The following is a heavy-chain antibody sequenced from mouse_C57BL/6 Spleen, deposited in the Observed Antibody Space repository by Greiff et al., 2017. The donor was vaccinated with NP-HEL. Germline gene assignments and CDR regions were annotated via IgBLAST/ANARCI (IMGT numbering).Heavy chain of an antibody. CDR3: AREGDYDPWYFDV. CDR2: IYPGDGDT. D-gene: IGHD2-4*01. Sequence: VKLVESGPELVKPGASVKISCKASGYAFSSSWMNWVKQRPGKGLEWIGRIYPGDGDTNYNGKFKGKATLTADKSSSTAYMQLSSLTSEDSAVYFCAREGDYDPWYFDVWGTGTTVTVSS. CDR1: GYAFSSSW. V-gene: IGHV1-82*01. J-gene: IGHJ1*03.